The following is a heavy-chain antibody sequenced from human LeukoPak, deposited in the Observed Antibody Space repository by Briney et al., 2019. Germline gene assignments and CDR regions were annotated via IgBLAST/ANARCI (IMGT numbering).Heavy chain of an antibody. V-gene: IGHV4-34*01. D-gene: IGHD3-3*01. CDR2: INHSGRT. CDR1: GGSFSGYY. CDR3: ARETTYYDFWSGYRTPYYFDY. Sequence: KSSETLSLTCAVYGGSFSGYYWSWIRQPPGKGLEWIGEINHSGRTNYNPSLKSRVSISVEPCKNQFSRKLSSVTAADTAVYYCARETTYYDFWSGYRTPYYFDYWGQGTLVTVSS. J-gene: IGHJ4*02.